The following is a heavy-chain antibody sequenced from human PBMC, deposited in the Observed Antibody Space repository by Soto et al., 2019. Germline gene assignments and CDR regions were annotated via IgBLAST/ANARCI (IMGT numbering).Heavy chain of an antibody. D-gene: IGHD6-13*01. Sequence: QVQLVQSGAEVKKPGASVKVSCKASGYPLTAKYLHWVRQAPGQGLEWMGWINPSSGGTKEAQKFRGRVTKTRDTSISAAYMELSRLTSADTAVYYCAKGGSSWTEWFDPWGQGTLVTVSS. CDR3: AKGGSSWTEWFDP. CDR2: INPSSGGT. CDR1: GYPLTAKY. J-gene: IGHJ5*02. V-gene: IGHV1-2*02.